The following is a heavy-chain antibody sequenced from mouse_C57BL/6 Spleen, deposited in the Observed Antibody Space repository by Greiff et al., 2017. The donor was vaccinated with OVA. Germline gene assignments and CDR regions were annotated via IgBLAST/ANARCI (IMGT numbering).Heavy chain of an antibody. J-gene: IGHJ2*01. Sequence: QVQLQQSGAELVKPGASVKISCKASGYAFSSYWMNWVKQRPGKGLEWIGQIYPGDGDTNYNGKFKGKATLTADKSSSTAYMQLSSLTSEDSAVYFCARADYSNYYFDYWGQGTTLTVSS. V-gene: IGHV1-80*01. CDR1: GYAFSSYW. CDR3: ARADYSNYYFDY. D-gene: IGHD2-5*01. CDR2: IYPGDGDT.